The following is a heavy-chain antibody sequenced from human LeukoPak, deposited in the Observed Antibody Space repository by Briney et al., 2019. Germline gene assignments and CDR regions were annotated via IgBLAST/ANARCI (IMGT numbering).Heavy chain of an antibody. CDR1: DGSISSGGYF. D-gene: IGHD2-2*01. CDR3: ARDRGRKYQLRYWYFDP. Sequence: SETLSLTCTVSDGSISSGGYFWTWIRQHPGRGLEWIGYIYYTGSTYCNPSLNSGTTYYNPSLKSRATISGDTSKNQFSLKLSSVTAADTAVYYCARDRGRKYQLRYWYFDPWGRGTLVTVSS. V-gene: IGHV4-31*03. J-gene: IGHJ2*01. CDR2: IYYTGSTYCNPSLNSGTT.